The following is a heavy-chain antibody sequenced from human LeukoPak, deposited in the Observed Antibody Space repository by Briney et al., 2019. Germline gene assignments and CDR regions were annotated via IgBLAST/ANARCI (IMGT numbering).Heavy chain of an antibody. CDR1: GFTFSTYG. CDR2: MWSDGSNV. V-gene: IGHV3-33*01. CDR3: ARDLSPKCGSGERYFDS. D-gene: IGHD1-26*01. J-gene: IGHJ4*02. Sequence: GRSLRLSCAASGFTFSTYGMHWVRQAPGKGLEWVALMWSDGSNVEYADPVKGRFTISRDNSKNTLYLQLNSLRAEDTAVYYCARDLSPKCGSGERYFDSWGQGTLVLVSS.